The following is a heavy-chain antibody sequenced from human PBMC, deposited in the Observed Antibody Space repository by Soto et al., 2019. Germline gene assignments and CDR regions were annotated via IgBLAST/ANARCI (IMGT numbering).Heavy chain of an antibody. J-gene: IGHJ5*02. CDR2: ISGSGGST. CDR3: AKDLPWAGPRPTAFDP. Sequence: GGSLRLSCAASGFTFSSYAMSWVRQAPGKGLEWVSAISGSGGSTYYEDSVKGRFTISRENSKNTLYLQMNSLRAEDTAVYYCAKDLPWAGPRPTAFDPWGQGTLGTVPS. V-gene: IGHV3-23*01. D-gene: IGHD4-17*01. CDR1: GFTFSSYA.